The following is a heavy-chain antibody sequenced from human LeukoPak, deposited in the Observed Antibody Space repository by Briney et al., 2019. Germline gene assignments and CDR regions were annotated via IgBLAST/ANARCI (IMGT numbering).Heavy chain of an antibody. V-gene: IGHV4-38-2*02. Sequence: SETLSLTCAVSGYSISSGYFWVWIRQPPGKGLEWIGSIYHTGATYYNPSLRSPVTISVDTSKNEFSLELNSVTAADTAVYYCARDLGLTISDNWFDPWGQGTLVTVSS. CDR2: IYHTGAT. J-gene: IGHJ5*02. CDR1: GYSISSGYF. CDR3: ARDLGLTISDNWFDP. D-gene: IGHD3-9*01.